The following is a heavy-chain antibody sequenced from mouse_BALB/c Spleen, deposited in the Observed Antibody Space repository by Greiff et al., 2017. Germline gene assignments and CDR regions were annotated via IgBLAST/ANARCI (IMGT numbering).Heavy chain of an antibody. V-gene: IGHV1-82*01. Sequence: VQLQQSGPELVKPGASVKISCKASGYAFSSSWMNWVKQRPGQGLGWIGRIYPGDGDTNYNGKFKGKATLTADKSSSTAYMQLSSLTSVDSAVYFCARRYRYDFDYWGQGTTLTVSS. J-gene: IGHJ2*01. D-gene: IGHD2-14*01. CDR3: ARRYRYDFDY. CDR2: IYPGDGDT. CDR1: GYAFSSSW.